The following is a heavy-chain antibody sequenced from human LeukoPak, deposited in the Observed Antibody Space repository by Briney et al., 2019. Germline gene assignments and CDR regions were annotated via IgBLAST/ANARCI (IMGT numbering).Heavy chain of an antibody. CDR1: GFTFSSYW. CDR2: INSDGSST. D-gene: IGHD3-22*01. J-gene: IGHJ3*02. Sequence: GGSLRLSCAASGFTFSSYWMHWVRQAPGEGLVWVSRINSDGSSTSYADSVKGRFTISRDNAKNTLYLQMNSLRAEDTAVYYCARDSYYYDSSRDAFDIWGQGSMVTVSS. CDR3: ARDSYYYDSSRDAFDI. V-gene: IGHV3-74*01.